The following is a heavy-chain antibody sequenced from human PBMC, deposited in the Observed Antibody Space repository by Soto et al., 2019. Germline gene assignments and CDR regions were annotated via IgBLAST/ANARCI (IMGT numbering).Heavy chain of an antibody. CDR3: ARAGSYPPGRFDY. Sequence: PSETLSLTCTVSGGSISSGDYYWSWIRQPPGKGLEWIGYIYYSGSTYYNPSLKSRVTISVDTSKNQFSLKLSSVTAADTAVYYCARAGSYPPGRFDYWGQGTLVTVSS. CDR1: GGSISSGDYY. CDR2: IYYSGST. V-gene: IGHV4-30-4*01. D-gene: IGHD2-2*01. J-gene: IGHJ4*02.